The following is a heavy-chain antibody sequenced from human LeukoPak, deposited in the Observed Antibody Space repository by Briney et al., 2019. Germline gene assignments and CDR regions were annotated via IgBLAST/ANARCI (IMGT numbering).Heavy chain of an antibody. J-gene: IGHJ3*02. CDR3: AKVMRTSEAFDM. CDR2: ISGSGVTT. D-gene: IGHD1-14*01. CDR1: GFTFSMYA. Sequence: PGGSLRLSCEASGFTFSMYAMSWIRQAPGKGLEWVSVISGSGVTTYYADSVKGRFTISRDNSKNTLFLQMNSLRAEDTAVYHCAKVMRTSEAFDMWGQGTMVTVSS. V-gene: IGHV3-23*01.